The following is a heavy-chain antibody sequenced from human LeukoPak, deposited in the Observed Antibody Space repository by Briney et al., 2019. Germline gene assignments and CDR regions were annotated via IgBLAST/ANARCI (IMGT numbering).Heavy chain of an antibody. V-gene: IGHV4-59*01. J-gene: IGHJ6*03. CDR2: IYYSGST. CDR1: GGSISSYY. CDR3: ARGESSPPSYYYYYMDV. Sequence: SSETLSLTCTVSGGSISSYYWSWTRQPPGKGLEWIGYIYYSGSTNYNPSLKSRVTISVDTSKNQCSLKLNSVTAADTAVYYCARGESSPPSYYYYYMDVWGKGTTVTVSS. D-gene: IGHD6-13*01.